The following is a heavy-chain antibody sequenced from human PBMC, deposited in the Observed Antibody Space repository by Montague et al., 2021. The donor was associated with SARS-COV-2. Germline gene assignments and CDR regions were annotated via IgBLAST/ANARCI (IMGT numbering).Heavy chain of an antibody. D-gene: IGHD3-3*01. J-gene: IGHJ3*02. V-gene: IGHV4-61*08. Sequence: LVTPTQTLTLTCTFSGFSLSTSGMCVSWIRQPPGKGLEWIGYIYYSGSTNYNPSLKSRVTISVDTSKNQFSLKLSSVTAADTAVYYCARHRRYQLPITSFGACMADAFDIWGQGTMVTVSS. CDR1: GFSLSTSGMC. CDR3: ARHRRYQLPITSFGACMADAFDI. CDR2: IYYSGST.